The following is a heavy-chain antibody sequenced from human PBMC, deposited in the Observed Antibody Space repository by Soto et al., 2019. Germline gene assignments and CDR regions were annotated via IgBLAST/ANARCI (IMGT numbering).Heavy chain of an antibody. CDR2: IYWDDDK. Sequence: QITLKESGPTLVKPTQTLTLTCSFSGFSLSTSGVGVGWIRQPPGKALEWLALIYWDDDKRYSPSLKSRLTITKDTSKNQVVLTMTKMDPVDTATYYCVHANDFLSGTNWFDPWGWEPWSPCPQ. D-gene: IGHD3-3*01. CDR1: GFSLSTSGVG. CDR3: VHANDFLSGTNWFDP. J-gene: IGHJ5*02. V-gene: IGHV2-5*02.